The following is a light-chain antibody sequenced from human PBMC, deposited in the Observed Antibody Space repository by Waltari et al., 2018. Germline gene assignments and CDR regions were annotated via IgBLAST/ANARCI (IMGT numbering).Light chain of an antibody. J-gene: IGKJ2*01. CDR2: GAS. Sequence: RVILTCRASQSIRTYLNWYQHKPGKAPKLLIYGASTLQNGVPSRFSGAGSGTDFSLTISDLQPEDVATYYCQQSHSFGQGTKLDI. V-gene: IGKV1-39*01. CDR1: QSIRTY. CDR3: QQSHS.